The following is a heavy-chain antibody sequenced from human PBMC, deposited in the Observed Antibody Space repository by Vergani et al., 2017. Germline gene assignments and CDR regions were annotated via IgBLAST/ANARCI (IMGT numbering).Heavy chain of an antibody. D-gene: IGHD2-2*01. Sequence: QVQLVQSGAEVQKPGASVKVSCKASGYTFTGYYMHWVRQAPGQGLEWMGWINPNSGGTNYAQKFQGRVTMTRDTSISTAYMELSRLRSDDTAVYYCARDSGVVVPAALFDYWGQGTLVTVCS. CDR1: GYTFTGYY. J-gene: IGHJ4*02. CDR3: ARDSGVVVPAALFDY. V-gene: IGHV1-2*02. CDR2: INPNSGGT.